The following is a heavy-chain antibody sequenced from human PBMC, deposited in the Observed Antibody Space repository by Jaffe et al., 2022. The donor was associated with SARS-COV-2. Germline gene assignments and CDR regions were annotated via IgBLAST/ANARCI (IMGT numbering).Heavy chain of an antibody. D-gene: IGHD3-3*01. Sequence: QVTLKESGPVLVKPTETLTLTCTVSGFSLSNARMGVSWIRQPPGKALEWLAHIFSNDEKSYSTSLKSRLTISKDTSKSQVVLTMTNMDPVDTATYYCARFHSYYDFWSGYRHYYYYGMDVWGQGTTVTVSS. CDR2: IFSNDEK. J-gene: IGHJ6*02. V-gene: IGHV2-26*01. CDR3: ARFHSYYDFWSGYRHYYYYGMDV. CDR1: GFSLSNARMG.